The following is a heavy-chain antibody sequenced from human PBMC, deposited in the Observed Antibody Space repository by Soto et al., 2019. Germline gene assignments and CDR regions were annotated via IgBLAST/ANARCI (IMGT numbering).Heavy chain of an antibody. CDR3: ARAGYSYAFDY. V-gene: IGHV3-21*01. CDR1: GFSFGDFS. Sequence: PGGSLRLSCAASGFSFGDFSMAWVRQAPGKGLEWVSSISGPSSYTYYADSVKGRFTASRDNAKTSLYLQMNSLRVEDTAIYYCARAGYSYAFDYWRQGTLVPVSS. J-gene: IGHJ4*02. D-gene: IGHD2-2*03. CDR2: ISGPSSYT.